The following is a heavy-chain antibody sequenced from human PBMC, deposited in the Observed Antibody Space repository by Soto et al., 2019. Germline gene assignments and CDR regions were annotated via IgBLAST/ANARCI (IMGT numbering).Heavy chain of an antibody. Sequence: GASVKVSCKASGYTFTSYAMHWVHQAPGQRLEWMGWINAGNGNTKYSQKFQGRVTITRDTSASTAYMELSSLRSEDTAVYYCARDKESTGRYSSSWSARKPYWYFDLWGRGTLVTVSS. J-gene: IGHJ2*01. CDR2: INAGNGNT. D-gene: IGHD6-13*01. V-gene: IGHV1-3*01. CDR3: ARDKESTGRYSSSWSARKPYWYFDL. CDR1: GYTFTSYA.